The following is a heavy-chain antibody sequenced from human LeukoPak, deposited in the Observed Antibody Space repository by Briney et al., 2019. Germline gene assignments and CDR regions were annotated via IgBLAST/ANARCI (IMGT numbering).Heavy chain of an antibody. CDR3: ARESGIAAALDL. J-gene: IGHJ5*02. Sequence: GGSLRLSCAASGFTFSSYWMHWVRQAPGKGLVWVSRINTDGSSTSYADSVKGRFTISRDNAKNTLYLQMNSLRAEDTAVYYCARESGIAAALDLWGQGTLVIVSS. V-gene: IGHV3-74*01. D-gene: IGHD6-13*01. CDR1: GFTFSSYW. CDR2: INTDGSST.